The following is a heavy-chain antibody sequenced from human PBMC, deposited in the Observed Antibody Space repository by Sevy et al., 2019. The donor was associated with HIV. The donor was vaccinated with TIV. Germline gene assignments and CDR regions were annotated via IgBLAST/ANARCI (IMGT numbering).Heavy chain of an antibody. CDR2: VSYDGSSK. CDR1: GFTFRNFG. V-gene: IGHV3-30*03. D-gene: IGHD3-10*01. CDR3: ARGGSGDYYYYGVDV. J-gene: IGHJ6*02. Sequence: GGSLRLSCVGSGFTFRNFGVHWLRQAPGKGLEWLSVVSYDGSSKYYVDSVKGRFIVSRDNSKNTLYLQMKSLRTEDTAVYYCARGGSGDYYYYGVDVWGQGTTVTVSS.